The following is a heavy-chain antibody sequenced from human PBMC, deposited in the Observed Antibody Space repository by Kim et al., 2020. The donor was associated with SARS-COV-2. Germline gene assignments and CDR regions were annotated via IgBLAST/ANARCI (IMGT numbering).Heavy chain of an antibody. CDR2: ISGSGGST. J-gene: IGHJ6*02. D-gene: IGHD2-15*01. Sequence: GGSLRLSCAASGFTFSSYAMSWVRQAPGKGLEWVSAISGSGGSTYYADSVKGRFTISRDNSKNTLYLQMNSLRAEDTAVYYCAKVLGYCSGGSCYGPPDGWGQGTTVTVSS. CDR3: AKVLGYCSGGSCYGPPDG. CDR1: GFTFSSYA. V-gene: IGHV3-23*01.